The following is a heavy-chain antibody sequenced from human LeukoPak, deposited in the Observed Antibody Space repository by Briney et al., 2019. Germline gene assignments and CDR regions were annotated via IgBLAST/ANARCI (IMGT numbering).Heavy chain of an antibody. Sequence: PGGSLRLSCVASGFSFSDYYMGWIRQTPGKGLEWISYTSSSGAATFYTDSVKGRFTISRDNAKNSVYLQMNNLRAGDTAVYYCARVVYCTGGLCQIFAFDTWGQGTMVTVSS. CDR3: ARVVYCTGGLCQIFAFDT. J-gene: IGHJ3*02. V-gene: IGHV3-11*01. CDR1: GFSFSDYY. CDR2: TSSSGAAT. D-gene: IGHD2-8*02.